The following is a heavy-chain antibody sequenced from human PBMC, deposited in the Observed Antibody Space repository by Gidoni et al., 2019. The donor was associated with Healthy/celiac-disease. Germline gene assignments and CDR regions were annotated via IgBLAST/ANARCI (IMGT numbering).Heavy chain of an antibody. CDR3: ARDRGSSGWYGGGYWYFDL. V-gene: IGHV3-11*01. CDR1: GFPFRDSY. Sequence: QVQLVESVGGLVKPGGSLKLSCAASGFPFRDSYMRWIRQAPGKGLERLSYISSSGSTIYYEDSVKGRFTISRNNAKNSLYLEMNSLRAEDTAVYDCARDRGSSGWYGGGYWYFDLWGRGTLVAVSS. CDR2: ISSSGSTI. D-gene: IGHD6-19*01. J-gene: IGHJ2*01.